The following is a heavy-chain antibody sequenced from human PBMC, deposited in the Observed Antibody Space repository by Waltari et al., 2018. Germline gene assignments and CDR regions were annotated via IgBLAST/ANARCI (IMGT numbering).Heavy chain of an antibody. D-gene: IGHD2-21*02. J-gene: IGHJ5*02. CDR3: ARRDCGGDCYSPNWFDP. CDR1: GFTFSSYA. Sequence: VQLLESGGGLVQPGGSLRLSCAASGFTFSSYAMSWVRQAPGKGLEWVSAISGSGGSTYYADSVKGRFTISRDNSKNTLYLQMNSLRAEDTAIYYCARRDCGGDCYSPNWFDPWGQGTLVTVSS. CDR2: ISGSGGST. V-gene: IGHV3-23*01.